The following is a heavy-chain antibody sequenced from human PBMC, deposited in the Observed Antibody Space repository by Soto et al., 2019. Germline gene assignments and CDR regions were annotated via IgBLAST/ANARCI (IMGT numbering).Heavy chain of an antibody. CDR2: VKSKTDGGTT. CDR1: GFTFNDAW. J-gene: IGHJ4*02. Sequence: VGSLRLSCAASGFTFNDAWMSWVRQAPGKGLEWVGRVKSKTDGGTTDYAAPVNGRFTISRDDSKTTLFLEMNSLKTDDTAVYYCTTRFVVVPVATVALKTPNAYWGQGTLVTVSS. D-gene: IGHD2-2*01. V-gene: IGHV3-15*01. CDR3: TTRFVVVPVATVALKTPNAY.